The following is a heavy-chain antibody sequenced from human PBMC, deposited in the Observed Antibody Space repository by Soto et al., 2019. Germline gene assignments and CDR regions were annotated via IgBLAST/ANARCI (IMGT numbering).Heavy chain of an antibody. CDR1: GGSFSGYY. J-gene: IGHJ4*02. D-gene: IGHD3-22*01. V-gene: IGHV4-34*01. CDR3: ARQSHDSSKYFGY. Sequence: SDTLCLTCAVYGGSFSGYYWSWIPQPPGKGLEWIGEINHSGSTNYNPSLKSRVTISVDTSKNQFSLKLSSVTAADTAVYYCARQSHDSSKYFGYWGLGTLVTVS. CDR2: INHSGST.